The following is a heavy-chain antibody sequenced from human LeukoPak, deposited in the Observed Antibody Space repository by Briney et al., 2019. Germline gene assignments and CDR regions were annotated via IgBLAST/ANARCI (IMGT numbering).Heavy chain of an antibody. D-gene: IGHD3-22*01. J-gene: IGHJ6*02. CDR2: INHSGST. Sequence: PSETLSLTCTVSGGSITSGGYFWSWIRQHPGKGLEWIGEINHSGSTNYNPSLKSRVTISLDTSKNQFSLKLSSVTAADTAVYYCARGARIVGVTPFYQYGMDVWGQGTTVTVSS. V-gene: IGHV4-34*01. CDR1: GGSITSGGYF. CDR3: ARGARIVGVTPFYQYGMDV.